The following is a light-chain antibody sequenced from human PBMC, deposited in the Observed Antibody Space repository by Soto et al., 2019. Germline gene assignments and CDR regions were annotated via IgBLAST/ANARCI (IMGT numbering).Light chain of an antibody. J-gene: IGKJ2*01. CDR3: QQYNSYPYT. Sequence: DIQMTQSPSTLSASVGDRVTITCRASQSISSWLAWYQQKPGKAPNLLIYKASSLDSGVPSRFSGSGSGTEFTLTISSLQPDDFATYYCQQYNSYPYTFGQGTKLEIK. CDR2: KAS. CDR1: QSISSW. V-gene: IGKV1-5*03.